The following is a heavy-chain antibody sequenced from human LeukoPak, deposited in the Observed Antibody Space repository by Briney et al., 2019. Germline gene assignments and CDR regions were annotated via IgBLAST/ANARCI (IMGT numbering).Heavy chain of an antibody. CDR1: GFTFSSYW. J-gene: IGHJ5*02. D-gene: IGHD2-15*01. CDR3: ARVMVAATNWFDP. Sequence: GGSLRLSCAASGFTFSSYWMSRVRQAPGKGLEWVANIKQDGSEKYYVDSVKGRFTISRDNAKNSLYLQMDSLRAEDTAVYYCARVMVAATNWFDPWGQGTLVTVSS. CDR2: IKQDGSEK. V-gene: IGHV3-7*01.